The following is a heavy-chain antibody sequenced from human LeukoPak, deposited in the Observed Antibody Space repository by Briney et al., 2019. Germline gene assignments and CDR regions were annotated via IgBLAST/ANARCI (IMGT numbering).Heavy chain of an antibody. CDR2: IHYSGST. CDR3: ARLGYCSGGHCLDDY. D-gene: IGHD2-15*01. V-gene: IGHV4-59*01. Sequence: PSETLSLTCTVSGGSISGYYWSWVRQPPGKRLEWLGYIHYSGSTNYNPPLRSRVTISVDTSKNQFSLRLSSVTAADTAVYYCARLGYCSGGHCLDDYWGQGALVTVSS. CDR1: GGSISGYY. J-gene: IGHJ4*02.